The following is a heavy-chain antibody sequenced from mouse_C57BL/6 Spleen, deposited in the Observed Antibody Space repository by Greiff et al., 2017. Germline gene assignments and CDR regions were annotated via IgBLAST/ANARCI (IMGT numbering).Heavy chain of an antibody. D-gene: IGHD2-4*01. Sequence: EVKLMESGGGLVKPGGSLKLSCAASGFTFSSYAMSWVRQTPEKRLEWVATISDGGSYTYYPDNVKGRVTISRDNAKNNLYLQMSHLKSEDTAMYYWARGGEPHDYDEGYYAMDYWGQGTSVTVSS. V-gene: IGHV5-4*03. CDR2: ISDGGSYT. CDR1: GFTFSSYA. CDR3: ARGGEPHDYDEGYYAMDY. J-gene: IGHJ4*01.